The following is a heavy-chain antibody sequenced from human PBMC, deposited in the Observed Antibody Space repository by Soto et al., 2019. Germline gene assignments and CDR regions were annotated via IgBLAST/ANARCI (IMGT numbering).Heavy chain of an antibody. CDR3: ARDGGSSFGYYYYGMDV. D-gene: IGHD3-16*01. CDR2: ISAYNGNT. CDR1: GYTFTSYF. Sequence: ASVKVSCNASGYTFTSYFISWVRQAPGQGLEWMGWISAYNGNTNYAQKLQGRVTMTTDTSTSTAYMELRSLRSDDTAVYYCARDGGSSFGYYYYGMDVWGQGTTVTVSS. V-gene: IGHV1-18*01. J-gene: IGHJ6*02.